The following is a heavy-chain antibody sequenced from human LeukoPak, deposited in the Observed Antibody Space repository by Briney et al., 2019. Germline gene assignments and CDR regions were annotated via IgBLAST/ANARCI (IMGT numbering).Heavy chain of an antibody. Sequence: GGSLRLSCVASEFTFSSYWMHWVRQVPGKGLVWVSRIDYDGTRTTYADSVKGRFTISRDNAKNTVYLQMNRLTAEDTAVYYCAREAIVGASTDAFDIWGQGTMVTVSS. CDR3: AREAIVGASTDAFDI. V-gene: IGHV3-74*01. D-gene: IGHD1-26*01. CDR1: EFTFSSYW. J-gene: IGHJ3*02. CDR2: IDYDGTRT.